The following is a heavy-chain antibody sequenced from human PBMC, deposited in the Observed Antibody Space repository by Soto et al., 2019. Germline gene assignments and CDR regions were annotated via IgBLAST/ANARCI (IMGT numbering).Heavy chain of an antibody. CDR1: GGSISSSSYY. Sequence: PSETLSLTCTVSGGSISSSSYYWGWIRQPPGKGLEWIGYIYYSGTTYYNTSFKSRVTISVDTSKNQFSLKLNSVTAADTAVYYCARDLWGYCGTDCYPLDVWGQGTTVIVSS. J-gene: IGHJ6*02. CDR2: IYYSGTT. D-gene: IGHD2-21*02. CDR3: ARDLWGYCGTDCYPLDV. V-gene: IGHV4-39*07.